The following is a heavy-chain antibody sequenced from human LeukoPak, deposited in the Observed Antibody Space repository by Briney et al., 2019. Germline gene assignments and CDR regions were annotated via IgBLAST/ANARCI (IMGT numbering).Heavy chain of an antibody. Sequence: GGSLRLSCAASGFTFSSYDMHWVRQATGKGLEWVSAIGTAGDAYYPGSVKGRFTISRENAKNSLYLQMNSLRAGDTAVYYCARDPIVVVPAAQRTFDIWGQGTMVTVSS. CDR2: IGTAGDA. J-gene: IGHJ3*02. CDR3: ARDPIVVVPAAQRTFDI. V-gene: IGHV3-13*01. CDR1: GFTFSSYD. D-gene: IGHD2-2*01.